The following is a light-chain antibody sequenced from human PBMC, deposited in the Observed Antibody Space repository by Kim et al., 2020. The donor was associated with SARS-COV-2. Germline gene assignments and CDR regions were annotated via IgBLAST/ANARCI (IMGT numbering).Light chain of an antibody. J-gene: IGKJ1*01. V-gene: IGKV3-20*01. Sequence: EMVLRQSPGTLSLSPGETATLSCRASQTVTSNYLAWYQQKPGQSPRLLFYGASRRAAGTPDRFTGSGSGTDFTLTISRLEPEDFAVYYCQQYHTSTGTFGQGTKVDIK. CDR1: QTVTSNY. CDR3: QQYHTSTGT. CDR2: GAS.